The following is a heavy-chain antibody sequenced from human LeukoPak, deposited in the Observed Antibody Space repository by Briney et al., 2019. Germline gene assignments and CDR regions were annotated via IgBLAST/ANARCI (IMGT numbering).Heavy chain of an antibody. D-gene: IGHD3-10*01. V-gene: IGHV4-39*01. Sequence: SETLSLTCTVSGGSISSGSYYWGWIRQPPGKGLEWIGSIYYSGSTYYNPSLKSRVTISVDTSKNQFSLKLSSVTAADTAVYCCARIRITMVRGSYPPTKFDYWGQGTLVTVSS. CDR1: GGSISSGSYY. J-gene: IGHJ4*02. CDR3: ARIRITMVRGSYPPTKFDY. CDR2: IYYSGST.